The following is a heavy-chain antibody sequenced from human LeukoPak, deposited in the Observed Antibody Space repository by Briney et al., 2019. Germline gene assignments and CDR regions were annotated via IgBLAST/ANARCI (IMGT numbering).Heavy chain of an antibody. V-gene: IGHV1-69*13. D-gene: IGHD3-9*01. CDR1: GGTFSSYA. Sequence: ASVKVSCKASGGTFSSYAISWVRQAPGQGLEWMGGIIPIFGTANYAQKFQGRVTITADESTSTAYMELSSLRSEDTAVYYCAGARFDADAFDIWGQGTMVTVSS. CDR2: IIPIFGTA. CDR3: AGARFDADAFDI. J-gene: IGHJ3*02.